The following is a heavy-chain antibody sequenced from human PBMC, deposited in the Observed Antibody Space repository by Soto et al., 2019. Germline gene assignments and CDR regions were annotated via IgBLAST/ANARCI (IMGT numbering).Heavy chain of an antibody. D-gene: IGHD6-19*01. CDR1: GASASSGSFY. CDR3: ARVPLRYSSSHNFDS. Sequence: PSETLSLTCSVSGASASSGSFYWSWIRQPPGKGLEWIGFIYNNETFNYNPSLKSRVTLSVGTSKHQFSLKLSSVTAADTAVYYCARVPLRYSSSHNFDSWGQGALVTVSS. J-gene: IGHJ4*02. V-gene: IGHV4-61*01. CDR2: IYNNETF.